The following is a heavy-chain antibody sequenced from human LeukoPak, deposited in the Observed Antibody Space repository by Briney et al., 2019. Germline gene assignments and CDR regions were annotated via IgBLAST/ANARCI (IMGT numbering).Heavy chain of an antibody. CDR1: GFTFDDYA. D-gene: IGHD3-22*01. CDR3: ARAYYYDSQDY. J-gene: IGHJ4*02. V-gene: IGHV3-9*01. Sequence: PGGSLRLSCAASGFTFDDYAMHWVRQAPGKGLEWVSGISWNSGSIGYADSVKGRFTSSRDKAKNSLYLQMNSLRAEDTALYYCARAYYYDSQDYWGQGTLVTVSS. CDR2: ISWNSGSI.